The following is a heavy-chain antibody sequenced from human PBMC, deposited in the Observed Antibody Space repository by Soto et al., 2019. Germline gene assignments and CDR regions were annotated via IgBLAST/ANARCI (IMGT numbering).Heavy chain of an antibody. V-gene: IGHV3-21*01. CDR1: GFTFTRYS. J-gene: IGHJ4*02. CDR2: ISSTTNYI. Sequence: GGSLRLSCAASGFTFTRYSMNWVRQAPGKGLEWVSSISSTTNYIYYADPMKGRFTVSRDNAKNSVYLEMNSLSAEDTAVYYCARESEDLTSNFDYWGQGTLVTVSS. CDR3: ARESEDLTSNFDY.